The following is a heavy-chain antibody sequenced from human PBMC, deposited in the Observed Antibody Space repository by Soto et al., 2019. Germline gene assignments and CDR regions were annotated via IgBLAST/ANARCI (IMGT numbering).Heavy chain of an antibody. J-gene: IGHJ6*02. Sequence: QVLMEESGPGLVKPSGTLFLTCTVSGASINSANWWVWVRQPPGKGLEWIGEIYHFGSTTYNPSLKSRATISVDKSKNQFSLKVTSVTAADTGVYYCAKRYDFWSGRWYGLGVWGQGTTVTVSS. CDR1: GASINSANW. D-gene: IGHD3-3*01. V-gene: IGHV4-4*02. CDR3: AKRYDFWSGRWYGLGV. CDR2: IYHFGST.